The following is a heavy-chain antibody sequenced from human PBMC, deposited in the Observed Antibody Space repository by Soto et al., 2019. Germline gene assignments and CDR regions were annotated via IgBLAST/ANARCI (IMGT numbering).Heavy chain of an antibody. D-gene: IGHD3-16*01. Sequence: QVQLQESGPGLVKPSQTLSLTYTVSGGSISSGGYYWSWIRQHPGKGLEWIGYIYYSGSTYYNPSLKSRVTISVDTSKNQFSLKLSSVTAADTAVYYCARDWGESNYEGMDVWGQGTTVTVSS. CDR3: ARDWGESNYEGMDV. CDR2: IYYSGST. V-gene: IGHV4-31*03. CDR1: GGSISSGGYY. J-gene: IGHJ6*02.